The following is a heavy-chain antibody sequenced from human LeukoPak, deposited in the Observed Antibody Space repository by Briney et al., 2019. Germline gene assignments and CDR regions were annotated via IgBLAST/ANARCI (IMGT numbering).Heavy chain of an antibody. V-gene: IGHV3-15*01. CDR3: ATGYYYDSSGYN. D-gene: IGHD3-22*01. CDR2: IKSKPDGGTT. Sequence: SCKASGYTFTSYGFSWVRQAPGKGLEWVGRIKSKPDGGTTDYAAPVKGRFTISRDDSKTTLYLQMNSLKAEDTAVYYCATGYYYDSSGYNWGQGTLVTVSS. CDR1: GYTFTSYG. J-gene: IGHJ4*02.